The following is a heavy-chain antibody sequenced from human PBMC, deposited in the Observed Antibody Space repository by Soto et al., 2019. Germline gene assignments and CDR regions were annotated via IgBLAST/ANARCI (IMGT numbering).Heavy chain of an antibody. V-gene: IGHV3-33*01. CDR3: ARDKGPNDSGGWFDP. CDR2: IWYDGSNK. D-gene: IGHD1-26*01. CDR1: GFTFSSYG. J-gene: IGHJ5*02. Sequence: QVQLVESGGGVVQPGRSLRLSCAASGFTFSSYGMHWVRQAPGKGLEWVGVIWYDGSNKYYADSVKGRFTISRDNSKNTLYLKMNSLRAEDTAVYYCARDKGPNDSGGWFDPWGQGTLVTVSS.